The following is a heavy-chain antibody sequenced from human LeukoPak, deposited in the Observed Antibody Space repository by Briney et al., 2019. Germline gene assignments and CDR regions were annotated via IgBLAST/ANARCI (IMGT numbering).Heavy chain of an antibody. V-gene: IGHV3-7*03. CDR3: AKAAAAPGFDF. CDR2: IKQDGSEK. Sequence: SGGSLRLSCAASGFTFSSYWMSWVRQAPGKGLEWVANIKQDGSEKYYVDSVKGRFAISRDNSKNTIYLQMNSLRAEDTALYYCAKAAAAPGFDFWGQGTLVTVSS. D-gene: IGHD6-13*01. J-gene: IGHJ4*02. CDR1: GFTFSSYW.